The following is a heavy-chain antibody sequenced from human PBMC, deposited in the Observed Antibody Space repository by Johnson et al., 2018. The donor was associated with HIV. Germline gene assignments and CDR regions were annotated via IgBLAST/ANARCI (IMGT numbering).Heavy chain of an antibody. J-gene: IGHJ3*02. CDR1: RFTFSSYG. D-gene: IGHD2-15*01. V-gene: IGHV3-33*03. CDR2: MWYDGTKK. Sequence: QVQLVESGGGVVQPGRSLRLSCAASRFTFSSYGMHWVRQAPGKGLEWVAGMWYDGTKKNYADSVKGRFTISRDNAKNSLYLQMNSLRAEDTALYYCAASPEDLRAFDIWGQGTMVTVSS. CDR3: AASPEDLRAFDI.